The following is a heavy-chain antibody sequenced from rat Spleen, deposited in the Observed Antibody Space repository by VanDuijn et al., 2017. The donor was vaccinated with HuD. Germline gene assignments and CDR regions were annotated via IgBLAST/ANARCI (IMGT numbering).Heavy chain of an antibody. D-gene: IGHD1-9*01. CDR2: ISPSGVT. CDR3: ARRHYGYTDYFDY. J-gene: IGHJ2*01. CDR1: GFTLSDHF. Sequence: EVQLVESDGGLVQPGRSLKLSCTASGFTLSDHFMAWVRQAPTKGLEWVTSISPSGVTYYRDSVKGRFTISRDNAKSTLSLQMDSLRSEDTATYYCARRHYGYTDYFDYWGQGVMVTVSS. V-gene: IGHV5-25*01.